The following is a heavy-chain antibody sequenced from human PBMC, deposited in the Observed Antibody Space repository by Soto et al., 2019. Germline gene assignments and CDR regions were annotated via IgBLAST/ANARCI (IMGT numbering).Heavy chain of an antibody. CDR1: GGSLRDYH. Sequence: QVQLQQWGAGLLKPSETLSLTCAVYGGSLRDYHWGWIRQPPGKGLEWIGESEQGGSTNYNPSLQSRVAISIDTSKKQFSLKLLSVTAADTAVYYCTRGGGGPGRYWGQGTLVTVSS. CDR3: TRGGGGPGRY. D-gene: IGHD1-26*01. J-gene: IGHJ4*02. CDR2: SEQGGST. V-gene: IGHV4-34*01.